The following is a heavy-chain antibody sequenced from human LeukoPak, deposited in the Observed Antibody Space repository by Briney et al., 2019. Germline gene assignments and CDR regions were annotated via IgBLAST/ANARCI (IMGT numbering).Heavy chain of an antibody. CDR1: GFTVSSNY. J-gene: IGHJ3*02. Sequence: PGGSLRLSCAASGFTVSSNYMSWVRQAPGKGLEWVANIKQDGSEKYYVDSVKGRFTISRDSAKNSLYLQMNSLRAEDTAVYYCARGNQYYYDSSGYYYIDAFDIWGQGTMVTVSS. D-gene: IGHD3-22*01. CDR3: ARGNQYYYDSSGYYYIDAFDI. V-gene: IGHV3-7*01. CDR2: IKQDGSEK.